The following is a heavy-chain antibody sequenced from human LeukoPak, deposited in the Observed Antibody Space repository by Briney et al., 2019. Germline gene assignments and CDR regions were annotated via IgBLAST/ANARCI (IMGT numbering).Heavy chain of an antibody. D-gene: IGHD5-18*01. CDR1: GGTFSSYA. CDR3: AREGDTAMVPYYFDY. J-gene: IGHJ4*02. V-gene: IGHV1-69*04. CDR2: IIPILGIA. Sequence: ASVKVSCKASGGTFSSYAISWVRQAPGQGLEWMGRIIPILGIANYAQKFQGRVTITADKSTNTAYMELSSLRSEDTAVYYCAREGDTAMVPYYFDYWGQGTLVTVSS.